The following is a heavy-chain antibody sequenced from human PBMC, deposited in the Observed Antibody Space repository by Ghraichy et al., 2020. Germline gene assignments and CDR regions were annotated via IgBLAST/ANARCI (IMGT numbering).Heavy chain of an antibody. D-gene: IGHD3-3*02. CDR3: VKHFSDYHKFYYMDV. J-gene: IGHJ6*03. Sequence: SETLSLTCTVSGGSFSSSSYYWGWIRQPPGKGLEWVGSVYHNGNTYYNPSLKSRVAISVDTSRSQFSLKVESVTAADTAVYYCVKHFSDYHKFYYMDVWGNGTTVTVSS. V-gene: IGHV4-39*01. CDR2: VYHNGNT. CDR1: GGSFSSSSYY.